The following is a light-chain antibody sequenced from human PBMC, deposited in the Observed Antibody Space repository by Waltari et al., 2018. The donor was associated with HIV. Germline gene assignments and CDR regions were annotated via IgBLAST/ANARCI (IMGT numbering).Light chain of an antibody. CDR3: QSYDSSLSGSV. V-gene: IGLV1-40*01. Sequence: SVLTQPPSVSGAPGQRVTISCTVSSSNIGARFDVHWYQQLPGTAPKLLIYGDNNRPSGVPDRFSGSKSGTSASLAITGLQAEDEADYYCQSYDSSLSGSVFGGGTKLTVL. CDR1: SSNIGARFD. CDR2: GDN. J-gene: IGLJ3*02.